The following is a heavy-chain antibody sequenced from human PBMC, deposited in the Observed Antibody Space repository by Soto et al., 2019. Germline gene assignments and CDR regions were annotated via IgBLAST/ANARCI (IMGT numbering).Heavy chain of an antibody. J-gene: IGHJ4*02. Sequence: GSVKVSCKASGYTFTSYYMPWVRQAPGQGLEWMGIISPSGGSTSYAQKFQGRVTMTRDTSTSTVYMDISRLRSEQTAVSYCASHSRGWYEENYFDSWGQGTLVTVSS. CDR1: GYTFTSYY. V-gene: IGHV1-46*01. CDR3: ASHSRGWYEENYFDS. CDR2: ISPSGGST. D-gene: IGHD6-19*01.